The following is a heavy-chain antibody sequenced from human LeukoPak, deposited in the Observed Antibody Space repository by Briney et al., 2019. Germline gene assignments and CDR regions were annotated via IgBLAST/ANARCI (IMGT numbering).Heavy chain of an antibody. J-gene: IGHJ4*02. CDR1: GGSISSGGYS. CDR2: IYHSGST. V-gene: IGHV4-30-2*01. CDR3: AEGKYYFDY. Sequence: SQTLSLTCAVSGGSISSGGYSWSWIRQPPGKGLEWIGYIYHSGSTYYNPSLKSRVTISVDRSKNQFSLKLSSVTAADTAVYYCAEGKYYFDYWGQGTLVTVSS.